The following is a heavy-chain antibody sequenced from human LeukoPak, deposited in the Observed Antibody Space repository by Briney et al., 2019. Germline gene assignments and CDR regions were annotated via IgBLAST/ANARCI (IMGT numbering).Heavy chain of an antibody. Sequence: KSSETLSLTCAVYGGSFSGYYWSWIRQPPGKGLEWIGEINHSGSTNYNPSLKSRVTISVDTSKNQFSLKLSSVTAADTAVYYCARGLGGYYGSGSYYSNDYWGQGTPVTVSS. CDR2: INHSGST. CDR1: GGSFSGYY. D-gene: IGHD3-10*01. V-gene: IGHV4-34*01. CDR3: ARGLGGYYGSGSYYSNDY. J-gene: IGHJ4*02.